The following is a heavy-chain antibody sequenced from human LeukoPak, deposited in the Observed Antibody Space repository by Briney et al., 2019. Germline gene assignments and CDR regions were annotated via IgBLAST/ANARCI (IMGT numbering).Heavy chain of an antibody. CDR3: ARGESYYYCYYMDV. CDR2: ISYDGSNK. J-gene: IGHJ6*03. CDR1: GFTFSSYG. V-gene: IGHV3-30*03. Sequence: GRSLRPSCAASGFTFSSYGMHWVRQAPGKGLEWVAVISYDGSNKYYADSVKGRFTISRDNSKNPLYLQMNSLRAEDTAVYYCARGESYYYCYYMDVWGKGTTVTVSS.